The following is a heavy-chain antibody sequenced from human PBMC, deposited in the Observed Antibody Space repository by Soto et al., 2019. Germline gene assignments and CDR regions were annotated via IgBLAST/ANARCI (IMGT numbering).Heavy chain of an antibody. Sequence: PGGSLRLSCAASDFSLSPYWMHWVRQVPGRGLEWVARLSSDGFGAAYADSVKGRFFISRDIARNTLSLQMNSLRADHTAVYYCARDLGGPDYWGRGTSVTVSS. CDR3: ARDLGGPDY. D-gene: IGHD3-16*01. V-gene: IGHV3-74*03. CDR1: DFSLSPYW. J-gene: IGHJ4*02. CDR2: LSSDGFGA.